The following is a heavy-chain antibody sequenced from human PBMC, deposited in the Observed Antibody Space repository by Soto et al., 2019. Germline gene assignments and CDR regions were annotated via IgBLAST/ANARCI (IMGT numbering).Heavy chain of an antibody. Sequence: SETLSLTCAVYGGSFSCYYGSWIGQPPGKGLEWIGEINHSGSTNYNPTLKSRVTISVDTSKNQFSLKLSSVTAADTAVYYCARGPRGRFGERTYFDYWGQGTLVTVSS. J-gene: IGHJ4*02. CDR2: INHSGST. CDR1: GGSFSCYY. CDR3: ARGPRGRFGERTYFDY. D-gene: IGHD3-10*01. V-gene: IGHV4-34*01.